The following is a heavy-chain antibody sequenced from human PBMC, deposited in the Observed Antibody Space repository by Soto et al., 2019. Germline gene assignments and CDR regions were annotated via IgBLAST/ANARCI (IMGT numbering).Heavy chain of an antibody. J-gene: IGHJ4*02. CDR1: GFTFSSYA. V-gene: IGHV3-30-3*01. CDR3: ARDHLGIAAAGMVFDY. D-gene: IGHD6-13*01. Sequence: QVQLVGSGGGVVQPGRSLRLSCAASGFTFSSYAMHWVRQAPGKGLEWVAVISYDGSNKYYADSVKGRVNISRDNSKNTLYLQMNSLRAEDTAVYYCARDHLGIAAAGMVFDYWGQGTLVTVSS. CDR2: ISYDGSNK.